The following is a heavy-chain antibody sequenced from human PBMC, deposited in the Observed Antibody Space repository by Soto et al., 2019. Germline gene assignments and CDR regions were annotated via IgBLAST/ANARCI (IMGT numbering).Heavy chain of an antibody. Sequence: QVQLAESGGGVVQPGRSLRLSCTASGFTFSSYAMHWVRQAPGKGLEWVAVISYDGSNKYYADSVKGRFTISRDNSKNTLYLQMNSLRAEDTAVYYCARGPYYDMDLWGQGTTVTVSS. CDR1: GFTFSSYA. CDR3: ARGPYYDMDL. J-gene: IGHJ6*02. CDR2: ISYDGSNK. V-gene: IGHV3-30-3*01.